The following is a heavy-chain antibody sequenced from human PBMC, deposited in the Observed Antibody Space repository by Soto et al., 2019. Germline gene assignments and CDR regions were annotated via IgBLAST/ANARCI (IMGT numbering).Heavy chain of an antibody. J-gene: IGHJ6*02. CDR2: IKEDGREK. V-gene: IGHV3-7*03. CDR3: ARPRFRGMDV. D-gene: IGHD3-10*01. CDR1: GFRVSNHF. Sequence: EMQLVESGGGLVQPGGSLRLSCVASGFRVSNHFMNWVRQAPGKGLEWVATIKEDGREKYYVESVEGRLTISRDNAKNSLYLEVSNVRDGDTAVYYCARPRFRGMDVWGQGTTVTVSS.